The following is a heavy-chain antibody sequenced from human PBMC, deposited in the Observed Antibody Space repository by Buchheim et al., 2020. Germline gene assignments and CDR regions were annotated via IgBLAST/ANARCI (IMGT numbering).Heavy chain of an antibody. CDR2: IGSSGSTI. CDR3: ASNVEMATIRILCAY. V-gene: IGHV3-48*03. D-gene: IGHD5-24*01. Sequence: EVQLVESGGGLVQPGGSLRLSCVVSGFTFSSYEMNWVRQAPGKGLEWVSYIGSSGSTIYYADSVKGRFTFSRDNAKNSLYLQMNSLRAEDTAVYYCASNVEMATIRILCAYWGQGTL. CDR1: GFTFSSYE. J-gene: IGHJ4*02.